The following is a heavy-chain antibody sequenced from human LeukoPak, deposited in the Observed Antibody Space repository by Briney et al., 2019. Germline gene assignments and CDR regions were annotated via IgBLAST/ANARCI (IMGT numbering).Heavy chain of an antibody. J-gene: IGHJ4*02. CDR2: ISYDGSNK. CDR3: ARTNFYGEND. CDR1: GFTFSSYA. Sequence: GGSLSLSCAASGFTFSSYAMHWVRQAPGKGLEWVAVISYDGSNKYYADSVKGRFTISRDNSKNTLYLQMNSLRAEDTAVYYCARTNFYGENDWGQGTLVTVSS. D-gene: IGHD4-17*01. V-gene: IGHV3-30-3*01.